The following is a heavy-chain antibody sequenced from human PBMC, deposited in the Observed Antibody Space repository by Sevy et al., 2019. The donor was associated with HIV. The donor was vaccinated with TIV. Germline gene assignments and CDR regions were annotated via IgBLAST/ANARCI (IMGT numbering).Heavy chain of an antibody. CDR1: GFTLSSYA. CDR2: ISISGADK. Sequence: GGSLRLSCAASGFTLSSYAMSWVRQAPGKGLEWVSSISISGADKHYADSVKGRFTISRDNSQNRLYLQMNSLRAEDTALYYCAKALVETEDKNEFDPWGQGTLVTVSS. D-gene: IGHD2-8*02. J-gene: IGHJ5*02. CDR3: AKALVETEDKNEFDP. V-gene: IGHV3-23*01.